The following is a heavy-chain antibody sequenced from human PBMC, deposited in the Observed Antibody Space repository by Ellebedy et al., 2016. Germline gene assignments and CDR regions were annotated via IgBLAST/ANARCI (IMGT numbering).Heavy chain of an antibody. J-gene: IGHJ4*02. CDR2: TYYRSRWYN. Sequence: SETLSLTCAISGDSVSSHRATWNWIRQSPSRGLEWLGRTYYRSRWYNDYAVSVKSRITINPDTSKNQFSLKLSYVTAADTAVYYCSRHGKSGALAGLLSFDYWGQGTLVTVSS. CDR3: SRHGKSGALAGLLSFDY. CDR1: GDSVSSHRAT. D-gene: IGHD6-19*01. V-gene: IGHV6-1*01.